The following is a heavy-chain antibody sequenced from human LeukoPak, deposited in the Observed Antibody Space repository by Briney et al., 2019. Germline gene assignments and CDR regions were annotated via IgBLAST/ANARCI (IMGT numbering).Heavy chain of an antibody. CDR3: ARRSGSSWSSFDY. J-gene: IGHJ4*02. CDR2: ISGFGGST. V-gene: IGHV3-23*01. CDR1: GFTFNNYA. D-gene: IGHD6-13*01. Sequence: PGGSLRISCAASGFTFNNYAMTWVRQAPGKGLEWVSGISGFGGSTYYAPSVKGRLTISRDNFGNMLYLHLDSLRVEDTAIYYCARRSGSSWSSFDYWGQGALVTVSS.